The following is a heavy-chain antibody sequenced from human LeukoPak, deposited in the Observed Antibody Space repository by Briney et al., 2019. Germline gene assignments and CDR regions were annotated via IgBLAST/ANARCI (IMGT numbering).Heavy chain of an antibody. CDR1: EVTVSSND. D-gene: IGHD4-17*01. CDR2: IYSGGST. CDR3: AREAVTRNYFDY. V-gene: IGHV3-53*01. J-gene: IGHJ4*02. Sequence: GGSLRLSCEASEVTVSSNDMSWVRQAPGKGLEWVSVIYSGGSTYYADSVKGRFTISRDNSKNTLYLQMNSLRAEDTAVYYCAREAVTRNYFDYWGQGTLVTVSS.